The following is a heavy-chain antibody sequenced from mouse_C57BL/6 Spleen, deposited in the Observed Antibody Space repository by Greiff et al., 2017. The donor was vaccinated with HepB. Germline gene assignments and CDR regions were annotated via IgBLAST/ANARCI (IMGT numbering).Heavy chain of an antibody. CDR1: GFTFSSYT. J-gene: IGHJ4*01. V-gene: IGHV5-9*01. CDR3: ARHPGAMDY. CDR2: ISGGGGNT. Sequence: DVMLVESGGGLVKPGGSLKLSCAASGFTFSSYTMSWVRQTPEKRLEWVATISGGGGNTYYPDSVKGRFTISRDNAKNTLYLQMSSLRSEDTALYYCARHPGAMDYWGQGTSVTVSS.